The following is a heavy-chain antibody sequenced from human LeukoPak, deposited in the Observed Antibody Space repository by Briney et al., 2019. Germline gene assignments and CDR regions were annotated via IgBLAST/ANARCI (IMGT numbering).Heavy chain of an antibody. V-gene: IGHV3-9*01. CDR3: ARTVVGFDY. D-gene: IGHD1-26*01. CDR1: GFTFDDYA. CDR2: ISWNSGSI. Sequence: GGSLRLSCAASGFTFDDYAMHWVRQAPGKGLEWVSGISWNSGSIGYADSVKGRFTISRDNAKNSLYLQMNSLRAEDTAVYYCARTVVGFDYWGQGTLVTVSS. J-gene: IGHJ4*02.